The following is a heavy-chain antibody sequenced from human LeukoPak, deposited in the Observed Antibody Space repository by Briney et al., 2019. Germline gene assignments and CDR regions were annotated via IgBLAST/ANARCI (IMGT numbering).Heavy chain of an antibody. CDR1: GFTFSGYT. CDR2: ISTSSSYI. CDR3: ARVSLGRWLVNAFDI. Sequence: PGGSLRLSCAASGFTFSGYTMNWVRQAPGKGLEWVSFISTSSSYIYYADSVKGRFTISRDNAKNSLYLQMNSLRAEDTVVYYCARVSLGRWLVNAFDIWGQGTMVTVSS. D-gene: IGHD6-19*01. J-gene: IGHJ3*02. V-gene: IGHV3-21*01.